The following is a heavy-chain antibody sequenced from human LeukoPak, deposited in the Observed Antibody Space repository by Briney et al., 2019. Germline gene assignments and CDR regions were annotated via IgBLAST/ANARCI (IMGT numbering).Heavy chain of an antibody. CDR1: GFTFSRYT. CDR2: ISNGGSTI. J-gene: IGHJ5*02. D-gene: IGHD3-10*01. CDR3: ARLYGSGSP. Sequence: GRSRRLSCAASGFTFSRYTMNWVRQAPGKWLEWVSYISNGGSTIYYADSVKGRFTITRDNAKNSLYLQMNSLRDEDTAVYYCARLYGSGSPWGQGTLVTVSS. V-gene: IGHV3-48*02.